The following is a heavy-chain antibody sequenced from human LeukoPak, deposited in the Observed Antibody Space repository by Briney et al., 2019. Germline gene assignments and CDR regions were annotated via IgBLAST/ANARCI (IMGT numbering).Heavy chain of an antibody. CDR2: INPNSGGT. Sequence: GASVKVSCKASGYTFTGYYMHWVRQAPGQGLEWMGRINPNSGGTNYAQKFQGRVTMTRDTSISTAYTELSRLRSDDTAVYYCARDLRVGATTLGYWGQGTLVTVSS. V-gene: IGHV1-2*06. J-gene: IGHJ4*02. D-gene: IGHD1-26*01. CDR1: GYTFTGYY. CDR3: ARDLRVGATTLGY.